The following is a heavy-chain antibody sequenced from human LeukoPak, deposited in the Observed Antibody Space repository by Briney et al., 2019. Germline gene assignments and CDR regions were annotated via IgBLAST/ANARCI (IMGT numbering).Heavy chain of an antibody. CDR3: VREMGNYGYDY. Sequence: PQTLSLTCAVSGGSISSGGYSWSWIRQPPGKGLEWIVYIYHSGSTYHNPSLKSRVTISVDRSKNQFSLNLSSVTAADTAVYYCVREMGNYGYDYWGQGALVTVSS. D-gene: IGHD1-7*01. J-gene: IGHJ4*02. V-gene: IGHV4-30-2*01. CDR2: IYHSGST. CDR1: GGSISSGGYS.